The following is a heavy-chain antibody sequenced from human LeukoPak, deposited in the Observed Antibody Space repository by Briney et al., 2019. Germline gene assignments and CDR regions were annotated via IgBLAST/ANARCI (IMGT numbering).Heavy chain of an antibody. CDR3: AKLIAARPRGTFDY. Sequence: GGSLRLSCAASGFTFSTYTMSWVRQAPVKGLEWVSAISGSGGSTYYADSVRGRFTISRDNSKNTLYLQMNSLRAEDTAVYYCAKLIAARPRGTFDYWGQGTLVTVSS. CDR2: ISGSGGST. D-gene: IGHD6-6*01. J-gene: IGHJ4*02. V-gene: IGHV3-23*01. CDR1: GFTFSTYT.